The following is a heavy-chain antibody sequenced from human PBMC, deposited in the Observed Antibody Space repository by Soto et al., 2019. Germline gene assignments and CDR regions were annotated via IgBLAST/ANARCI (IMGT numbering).Heavy chain of an antibody. D-gene: IGHD6-19*01. CDR3: ARSYKSCWYYFDY. J-gene: IGHJ4*02. V-gene: IGHV3-30-3*01. CDR2: ISYDGNNK. CDR1: GFTFSTYA. Sequence: QVQLVESGGGVVQPGRSLRLSCAASGFTFSTYAIHWVRQAPGKGLEWAAFISYDGNNKNYADSVKGRFTISRDNSKNTVYLQMNSLTAEDTALYYCARSYKSCWYYFDYWGQGTLVTVSS.